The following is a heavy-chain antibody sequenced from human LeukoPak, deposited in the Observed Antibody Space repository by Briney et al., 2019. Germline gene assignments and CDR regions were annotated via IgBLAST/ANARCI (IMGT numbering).Heavy chain of an antibody. CDR1: GFTFSSYG. V-gene: IGHV3-21*03. CDR2: ISSSSSYI. CDR3: AKGQGYCSGGSCYGAFDV. J-gene: IGHJ3*01. D-gene: IGHD2-15*01. Sequence: GGSLRLSCAASGFTFSSYGMNWVRQAPGKGLEWVSSISSSSSYIYYADSVKGRFTISRDNAKNSLYLQMNSLRAEDTAVYYCAKGQGYCSGGSCYGAFDVWGQGTMVTVSS.